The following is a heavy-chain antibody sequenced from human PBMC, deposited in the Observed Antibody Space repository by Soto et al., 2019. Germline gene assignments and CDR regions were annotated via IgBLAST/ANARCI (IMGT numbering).Heavy chain of an antibody. CDR3: ARDHILFVYWDYYGSGSYYNDWFDP. J-gene: IGHJ5*02. CDR1: GYTFTSYG. D-gene: IGHD3-10*01. Sequence: GASVEVSCKASGYTFTSYGISWVRQAPGQGLEWMGWISAYNGKANYAQKLQGRVTMTTDTSTSTAYMELRSLRSDDTAVFYCARDHILFVYWDYYGSGSYYNDWFDPWGQGTLVTVSS. CDR2: ISAYNGKA. V-gene: IGHV1-18*01.